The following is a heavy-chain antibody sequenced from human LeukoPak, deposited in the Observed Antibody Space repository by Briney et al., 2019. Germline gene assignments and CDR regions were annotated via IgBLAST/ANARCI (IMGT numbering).Heavy chain of an antibody. CDR3: AKSMYLVSDGMDV. V-gene: IGHV3-30*18. CDR2: ISYDGSNK. D-gene: IGHD2-8*01. CDR1: GFTFSNYG. J-gene: IGHJ6*02. Sequence: GGSLRLSCAASGFTFSNYGIHWVRQAPGKGLEWVAVISYDGSNKYYADSVKGRFTISRDNSKNTLYLQMNSLRAEDTAVYYCAKSMYLVSDGMDVWGQGTTVTVSS.